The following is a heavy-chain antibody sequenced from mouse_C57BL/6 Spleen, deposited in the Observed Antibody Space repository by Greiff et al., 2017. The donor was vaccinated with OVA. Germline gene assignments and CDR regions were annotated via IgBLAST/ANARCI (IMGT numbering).Heavy chain of an antibody. CDR2: ISYDGSN. Sequence: VQLKQSGPGLVKPSQSLSLTCSVTGYSITSGYYWNWIRQFPGNKLEWMGYISYDGSNNYNPSLKNRISITRDTSKNQFFLKLNSVTTEDTATYYCARNQNYGSSWGFAYWGQGTLVTVSA. V-gene: IGHV3-6*01. J-gene: IGHJ3*01. CDR1: GYSITSGYY. CDR3: ARNQNYGSSWGFAY. D-gene: IGHD1-1*01.